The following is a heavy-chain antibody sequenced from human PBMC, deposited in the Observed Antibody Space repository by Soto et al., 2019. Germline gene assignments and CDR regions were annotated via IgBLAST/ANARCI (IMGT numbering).Heavy chain of an antibody. CDR1: GGSISSGDYY. CDR3: ASVSRRVAFDL. CDR2: IYYSGST. V-gene: IGHV4-30-4*01. J-gene: IGHJ3*01. Sequence: QVQLQESGPGLVKPSQTLSLTCTVSGGSISSGDYYWSWIRQPPGKGLEWIGYIYYSGSTYYNPSLKTXXTXSXXTSKNQFSLKLSSVSAADTAVSYCASVSRRVAFDLWGQGTMVTVSS.